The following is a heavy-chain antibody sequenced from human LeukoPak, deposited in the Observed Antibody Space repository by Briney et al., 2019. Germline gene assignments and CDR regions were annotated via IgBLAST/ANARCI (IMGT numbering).Heavy chain of an antibody. Sequence: GGSLRLSCAASGFTVSSNYMSWVRQAPGKGLEWVSIIYSGGSTYYADSVKGRFTISRDNSKNTLYLQMNSLRAEDTAVYYCAKDRYGSAEYFQHWGQGTLVTVSS. CDR2: IYSGGST. D-gene: IGHD3-10*01. CDR3: AKDRYGSAEYFQH. CDR1: GFTVSSNY. J-gene: IGHJ1*01. V-gene: IGHV3-53*01.